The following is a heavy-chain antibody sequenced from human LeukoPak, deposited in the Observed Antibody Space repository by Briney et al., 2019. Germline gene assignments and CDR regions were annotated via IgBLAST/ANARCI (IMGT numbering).Heavy chain of an antibody. V-gene: IGHV3-20*04. D-gene: IGHD5-12*01. CDR1: GFIFDDYG. CDR2: INWNGGST. Sequence: GGSLRLSCAASGFIFDDYGVSWVRQAPGKGLEWVSGINWNGGSTGYVDSVKGRFTISRDNAKNSLYLQMNSLRAEDTALYYCARGGYSGPSDIWGQGTMVTVSS. CDR3: ARGGYSGPSDI. J-gene: IGHJ3*02.